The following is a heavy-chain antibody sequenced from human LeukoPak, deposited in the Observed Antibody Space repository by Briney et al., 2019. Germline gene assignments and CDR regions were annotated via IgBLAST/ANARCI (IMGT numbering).Heavy chain of an antibody. V-gene: IGHV4-59*01. D-gene: IGHD2-2*02. J-gene: IGHJ4*02. CDR3: ARYCSSTSCYMGLDY. CDR1: VGSISAYY. CDR2: ISYSGNT. Sequence: SETLSLTCTVSVGSISAYYWGWIRQPPGKGLEWIGCISYSGNTHYNPSLKSRVTISVDTSESQFSLMLRSVTAADTAVYYCARYCSSTSCYMGLDYWGQGTLVTVSS.